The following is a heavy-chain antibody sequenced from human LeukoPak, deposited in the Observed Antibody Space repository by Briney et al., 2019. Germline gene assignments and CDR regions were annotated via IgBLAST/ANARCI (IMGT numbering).Heavy chain of an antibody. D-gene: IGHD6-13*01. CDR1: GFTFSDYY. J-gene: IGHJ4*02. CDR2: IRSKAYGGTT. CDR3: TCTGYVY. Sequence: PGGSLRLSCAASGFTFSDYYMSWIRQAPGKGLEWVGFIRSKAYGGTTEYAASVKGRFTISRDDSISIAYLQMNSLKTEDTAVYYCTCTGYVYWGQGTLVTVSS. V-gene: IGHV3-49*03.